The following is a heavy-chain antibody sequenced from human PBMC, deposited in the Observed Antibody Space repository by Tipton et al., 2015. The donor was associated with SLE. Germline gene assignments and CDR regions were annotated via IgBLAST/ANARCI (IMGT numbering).Heavy chain of an antibody. V-gene: IGHV3-48*04. CDR2: ISSSGSTI. D-gene: IGHD1-7*01. CDR3: AARRDWNYGY. Sequence: SLRLSCAASGFTFSSYSMNWVHQAPGKGLEWVSYISSSGSTIYYADSVKGRFTISRDNAKNSLYLQMNSLRAEDTAVYYCAARRDWNYGYWGQGTLVTVSS. J-gene: IGHJ4*02. CDR1: GFTFSSYS.